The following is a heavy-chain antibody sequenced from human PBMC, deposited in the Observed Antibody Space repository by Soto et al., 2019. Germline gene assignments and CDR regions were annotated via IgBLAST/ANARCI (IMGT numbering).Heavy chain of an antibody. Sequence: GVSLRLSCAASAFTLNTYGMYWVRQAPGKGLEWVAVSWYDGTNKDYADSVKGRFTISRDNSRYTLYLQMNSLRAEDTAVYYCARGSPLWSPYFYPYLDVWGQGTTVTVSS. D-gene: IGHD5-18*01. V-gene: IGHV3-33*07. CDR1: AFTLNTYG. CDR2: SWYDGTNK. CDR3: ARGSPLWSPYFYPYLDV. J-gene: IGHJ6*02.